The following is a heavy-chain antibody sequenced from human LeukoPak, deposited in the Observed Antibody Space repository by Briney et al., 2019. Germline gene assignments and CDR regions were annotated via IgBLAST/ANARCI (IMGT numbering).Heavy chain of an antibody. CDR3: ARRGIAAAFDY. D-gene: IGHD6-13*01. Sequence: SETLSLTCTVSGGSISSYYRSWIRQPPGKGLEWIGYIYYSGSTNYNPSLKSRVTISVDTSKNQFSLKLSSVTAADTAVYYCARRGIAAAFDYWGQGTLVTVSS. CDR2: IYYSGST. CDR1: GGSISSYY. V-gene: IGHV4-59*08. J-gene: IGHJ4*02.